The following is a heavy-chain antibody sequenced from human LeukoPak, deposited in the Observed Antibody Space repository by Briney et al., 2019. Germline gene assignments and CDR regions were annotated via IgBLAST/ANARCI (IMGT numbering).Heavy chain of an antibody. J-gene: IGHJ6*03. D-gene: IGHD2-15*01. Sequence: SETLSLTCTVSGGSISSYYWSWIRQPPGKGLEWIGYIYYSGSTNYNPSLKSRVTISVDTSKNQFSLKLSSVTAADTAVYYCASSRWYYYMDVWGKGPTVTVSS. V-gene: IGHV4-59*01. CDR2: IYYSGST. CDR3: ASSRWYYYMDV. CDR1: GGSISSYY.